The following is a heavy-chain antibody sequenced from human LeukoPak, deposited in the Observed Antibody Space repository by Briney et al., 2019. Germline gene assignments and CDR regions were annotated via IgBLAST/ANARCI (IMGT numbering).Heavy chain of an antibody. V-gene: IGHV4-39*01. CDR2: IYYSGST. Sequence: SETLSPTCTVSGGSISSSSYYWGWIRQPPGKGLEWIGSIYYSGSTYYNPSLKSRVTISVDTSKNQFSLKLSSVTAADTAVYYCARLSGYRDDYWGQGTLVTVSS. CDR3: ARLSGYRDDY. J-gene: IGHJ4*02. CDR1: GGSISSSSYY. D-gene: IGHD1-26*01.